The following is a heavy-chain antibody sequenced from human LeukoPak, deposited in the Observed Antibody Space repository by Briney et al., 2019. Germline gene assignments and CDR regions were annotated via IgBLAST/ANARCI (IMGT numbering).Heavy chain of an antibody. Sequence: SETLSLTCTVSGGSISSSSYYWGWIRQPPGKGLEWIGEINHSGSTNYNPSLKSRVTISVDTSKNQFSLKLSSVTAADTAVYYCARARGDSSSWYPPYYYYYMDVWGKGTTVTISS. J-gene: IGHJ6*03. CDR3: ARARGDSSSWYPPYYYYYMDV. D-gene: IGHD6-13*01. CDR1: GGSISSSSYY. V-gene: IGHV4-39*07. CDR2: INHSGST.